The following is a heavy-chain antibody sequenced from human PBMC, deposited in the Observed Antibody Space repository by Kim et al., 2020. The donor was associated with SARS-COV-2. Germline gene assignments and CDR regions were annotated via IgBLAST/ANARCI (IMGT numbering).Heavy chain of an antibody. J-gene: IGHJ5*02. CDR2: IYYSGST. CDR1: GGSISSGDYY. V-gene: IGHV4-30-4*01. Sequence: SETLSLTCTVSGGSISSGDYYWSWIRQPPGKGLEWIGYIYYSGSTYYNPSLKSRVTISVDTSKNQFSLKLSSVTAADTAVYYCARDGNGPWGWFDPWGQGTLVTVSS. CDR3: ARDGNGPWGWFDP. D-gene: IGHD1-1*01.